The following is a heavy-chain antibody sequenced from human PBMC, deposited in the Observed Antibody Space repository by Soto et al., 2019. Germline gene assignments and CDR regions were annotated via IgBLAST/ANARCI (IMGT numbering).Heavy chain of an antibody. D-gene: IGHD1-7*01. CDR3: AHRVVQSGSNWDSCAYAM. CDR1: GFSLTTTGVG. V-gene: IGHV2-5*02. CDR2: IYWDDDK. J-gene: IGHJ3*02. Sequence: QITLKESGPTLVQPTQTLTLTCTFSGFSLTTTGVGVGWIRQPPGKALEWLAVIYWDDDKRYSPSLKSRLTLIKASSQHQVVLIMTNMDPVDTDTYSCAHRVVQSGSNWDSCAYAMWGQGTMVTFAS.